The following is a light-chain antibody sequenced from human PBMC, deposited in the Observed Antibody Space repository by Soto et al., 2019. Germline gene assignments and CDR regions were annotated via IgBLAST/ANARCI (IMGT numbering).Light chain of an antibody. V-gene: IGKV3-20*01. CDR3: QQYGSSRVT. J-gene: IGKJ4*01. CDR1: QSVSSSY. Sequence: EIVLTQSPGTLSLSPGERATLSCRASQSVSSSYLAWYQQKPGQAPGLLIYGASSRATGIPDRFSGSGSGTDFTLTISRLEPEDFAVYYCQQYGSSRVTFGGGTKVEIK. CDR2: GAS.